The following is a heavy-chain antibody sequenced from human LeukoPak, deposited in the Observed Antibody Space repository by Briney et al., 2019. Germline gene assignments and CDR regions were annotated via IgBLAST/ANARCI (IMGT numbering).Heavy chain of an antibody. CDR1: GGSISYYY. Sequence: SETLSLTCTVSGGSISYYYWSWIRQPPGKGLDWIGFVYYSGSTNYNPSLKSRVTISVDTSKNQFSLKLSSVTAADTAVYYCTTSERWPQLGAFDIWGQGTMVTVSS. CDR3: TTSERWPQLGAFDI. CDR2: VYYSGST. V-gene: IGHV4-59*01. J-gene: IGHJ3*02. D-gene: IGHD5-24*01.